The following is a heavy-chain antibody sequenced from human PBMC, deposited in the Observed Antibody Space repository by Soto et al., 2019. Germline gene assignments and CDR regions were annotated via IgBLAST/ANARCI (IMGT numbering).Heavy chain of an antibody. Sequence: ASVKVSCKASGGTFSSYAISWVRQAPGQGLEWMGGIIPIFGTANYAQKFQGRVTITADESTSTAYMELSSLRSEDTAVYYCARGLVGRYYDSSGYYYPYYYGMDVWGQGTTVTVSS. CDR2: IIPIFGTA. V-gene: IGHV1-69*13. D-gene: IGHD3-22*01. J-gene: IGHJ6*02. CDR3: ARGLVGRYYDSSGYYYPYYYGMDV. CDR1: GGTFSSYA.